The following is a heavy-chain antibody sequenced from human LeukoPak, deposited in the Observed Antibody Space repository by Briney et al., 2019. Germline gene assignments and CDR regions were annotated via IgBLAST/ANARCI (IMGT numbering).Heavy chain of an antibody. CDR2: MNPNSGNT. CDR3: ARPLDYYATHAFDI. Sequence: ASVKVSCKASGYTFTSYDINWVRQATGQGLEWMGWMNPNSGNTGYAQKFQGRVTITRNTSISTAYMELSSLRSEDTAVYYCARPLDYYATHAFDIWGQGTMVTVSS. J-gene: IGHJ3*02. V-gene: IGHV1-8*03. CDR1: GYTFTSYD. D-gene: IGHD3-10*01.